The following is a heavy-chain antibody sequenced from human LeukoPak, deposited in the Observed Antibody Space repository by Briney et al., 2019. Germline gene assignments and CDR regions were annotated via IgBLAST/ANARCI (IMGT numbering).Heavy chain of an antibody. CDR1: GGSISSGGYY. CDR2: IYYSGST. D-gene: IGHD4-11*01. J-gene: IGHJ6*02. Sequence: SETLSLTCTVSGGSISSGGYYWSWIRQHPGKGLEWIGYIYYSGSTYYNPSLKSRVTISVDTSKNQFSLKLSSVTAADTAVYYCAGEPKVKYYYGMDVRDQGTTVTVSS. V-gene: IGHV4-31*03. CDR3: AGEPKVKYYYGMDV.